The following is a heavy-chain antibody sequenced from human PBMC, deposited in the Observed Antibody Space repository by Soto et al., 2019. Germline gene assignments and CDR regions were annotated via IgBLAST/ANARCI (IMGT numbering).Heavy chain of an antibody. Sequence: ASVKVSCKASGGTFSSYAISWVRQAPGQGLEWMGGIIPIFGTANYAQKFQGRVTITADESTSTAYMELSSLRSEDTAVYYCARGGDTAMVNDYYYYGMDVWGQGTTVTVS. V-gene: IGHV1-69*13. CDR3: ARGGDTAMVNDYYYYGMDV. CDR1: GGTFSSYA. J-gene: IGHJ6*02. D-gene: IGHD5-18*01. CDR2: IIPIFGTA.